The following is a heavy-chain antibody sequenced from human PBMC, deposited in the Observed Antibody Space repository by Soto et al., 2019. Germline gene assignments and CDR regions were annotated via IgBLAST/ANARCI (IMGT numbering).Heavy chain of an antibody. CDR3: ARERTGTTSMDV. V-gene: IGHV1-8*01. D-gene: IGHD1-1*01. Sequence: QVQLVQSGAEVKKPGASVKVSCKASGYTFTSYDITWVRQATGQGLEWMGWMIPNSGNTGYAQKFQGRVTMTRNTSISTAYMELSSLRSEDTAVYYCARERTGTTSMDVWGQGTTVTVSS. J-gene: IGHJ6*02. CDR1: GYTFTSYD. CDR2: MIPNSGNT.